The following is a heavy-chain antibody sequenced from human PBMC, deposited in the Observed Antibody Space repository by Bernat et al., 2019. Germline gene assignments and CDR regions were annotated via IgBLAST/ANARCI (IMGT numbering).Heavy chain of an antibody. Sequence: QVHLVESGGGVVQPGRSRRLSCEASGFTFSDYGMHWVRQAPGQGLEWVAVMWSHGSNKFYADSVKGRFAISRDNSNNTLYLQMNSLRVEDTALYYCAREGSYGSGSDIFDFWGQGTLVTVSS. CDR1: GFTFSDYG. D-gene: IGHD3-10*01. CDR3: AREGSYGSGSDIFDF. V-gene: IGHV3-33*01. J-gene: IGHJ5*01. CDR2: MWSHGSNK.